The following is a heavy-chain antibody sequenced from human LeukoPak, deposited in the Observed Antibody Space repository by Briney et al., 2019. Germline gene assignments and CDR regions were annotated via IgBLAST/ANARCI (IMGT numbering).Heavy chain of an antibody. Sequence: PGGSLRLSCAASGFTFSSYAMSWVRQAPGKGLEWVSAISGSGGSTYYADSVKGRFTISRDNSKNTLYLQMNSLRAEDTAVYYCGKGHRAIVAAGTWFDPWGQGTLVNVSS. CDR2: ISGSGGST. CDR1: GFTFSSYA. D-gene: IGHD6-13*01. J-gene: IGHJ5*02. V-gene: IGHV3-23*01. CDR3: GKGHRAIVAAGTWFDP.